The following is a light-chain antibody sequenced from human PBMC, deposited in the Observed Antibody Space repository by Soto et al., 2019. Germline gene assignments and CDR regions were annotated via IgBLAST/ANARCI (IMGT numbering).Light chain of an antibody. J-gene: IGKJ3*01. CDR2: DTS. CDR1: QFVSRR. Sequence: EIVVTQSPATLSASPGERVTLSCRASQFVSRRLAWYQQRLGQVPRLLIYDTSTRAHGISARFSGSGSGAEFALTISSLQCADFAVYYCQEYIPWPPGMFVPGTTVDIK. CDR3: QEYIPWPPGM. V-gene: IGKV3-15*01.